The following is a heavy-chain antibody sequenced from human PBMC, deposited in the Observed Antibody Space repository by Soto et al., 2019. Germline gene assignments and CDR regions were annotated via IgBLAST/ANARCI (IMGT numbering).Heavy chain of an antibody. CDR3: AKVGSSWYFSWFDP. D-gene: IGHD6-13*01. CDR1: GFTFSSCA. V-gene: IGHV3-23*01. CDR2: ISGSGGST. J-gene: IGHJ5*02. Sequence: GGSLRLSCAASGFTFSSCAMSWVRQAPGKGLEWVSAISGSGGSTYYADSVKGRFTISRDNSKNTLYLQMNSLRAEDTAVYYCAKVGSSWYFSWFDPWGQGTLVTVSS.